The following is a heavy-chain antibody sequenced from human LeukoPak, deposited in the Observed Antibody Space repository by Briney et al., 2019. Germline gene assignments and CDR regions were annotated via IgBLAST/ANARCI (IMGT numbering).Heavy chain of an antibody. D-gene: IGHD3-22*01. CDR2: ISSSSSYI. Sequence: GGSLRLSCAASGFTFSSYSMHWVRQAPGKGLEWVSSISSSSSYIYYADSVKGRFTISRDNAKNSLYLQMNSLRAEDTAVYYCARYYDSSGYYYEDYWGQGTLVTVSS. CDR1: GFTFSSYS. CDR3: ARYYDSSGYYYEDY. V-gene: IGHV3-21*01. J-gene: IGHJ4*02.